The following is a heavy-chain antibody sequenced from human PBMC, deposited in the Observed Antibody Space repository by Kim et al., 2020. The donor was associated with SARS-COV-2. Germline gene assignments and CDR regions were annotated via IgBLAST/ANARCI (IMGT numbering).Heavy chain of an antibody. J-gene: IGHJ4*02. V-gene: IGHV3-23*01. D-gene: IGHD3-10*01. CDR1: GFTFSSYA. CDR2: ISGSGGST. CDR3: AKAQNYYGSGSYLGPPPEGNFDY. Sequence: GWSLRLSCAASGFTFSSYAMSWVRQAPGKGLEWVSAISGSGGSTYYADSVKGRFTISRDNSKNTLYLQMNSLRAEDTAVYYCAKAQNYYGSGSYLGPPPEGNFDYWGQGTLVTVSS.